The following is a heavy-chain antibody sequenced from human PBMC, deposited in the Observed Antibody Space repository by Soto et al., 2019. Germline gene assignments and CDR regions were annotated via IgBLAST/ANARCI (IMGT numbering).Heavy chain of an antibody. D-gene: IGHD3-3*01. CDR3: ARDFWSGYYLHYYYYYGMDV. CDR2: ISSSSSYI. Sequence: EVQLVESGGGLVKPGGSLRLSCAASGFTFSSYSMNWVRQAPGKGLEWVSSISSSSSYIYYADSVKGRFTISRDNAKNSLYLQMNSLRAEDTAVYYCARDFWSGYYLHYYYYYGMDVWGQGTTVTVSS. V-gene: IGHV3-21*01. J-gene: IGHJ6*02. CDR1: GFTFSSYS.